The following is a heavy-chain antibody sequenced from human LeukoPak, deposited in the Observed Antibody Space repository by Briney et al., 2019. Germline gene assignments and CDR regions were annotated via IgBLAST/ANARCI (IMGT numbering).Heavy chain of an antibody. CDR1: GFTFSSYA. D-gene: IGHD2-2*01. CDR2: ISYDGSNK. CDR3: ARDVRYCSRTSCYAGSYYYGMDV. J-gene: IGHJ6*04. V-gene: IGHV3-30*04. Sequence: GGSLRLSCAASGFTFSSYAMHWVRQAPGKGLEWVAVISYDGSNKYYADSVKGRFTISRDNSKNTLYLQMNSLRAEDTAVYYCARDVRYCSRTSCYAGSYYYGMDVWGKGTTVTVSS.